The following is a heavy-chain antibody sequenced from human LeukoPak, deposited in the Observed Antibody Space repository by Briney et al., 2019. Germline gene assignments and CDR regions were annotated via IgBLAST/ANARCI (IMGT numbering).Heavy chain of an antibody. CDR2: IDSDDGST. CDR3: LVILTEPTSPSPDGLDI. Sequence: RGSLRLSCAASGFTFSRDWMHWVRHVPGKGLVWVSRIDSDDGSTSYADSVRGRFTISRDNAKKTLYLQMNSLRVEDTAVYYCLVILTEPTSPSPDGLDIWGQGTMVTVSS. CDR1: GFTFSRDW. J-gene: IGHJ3*02. D-gene: IGHD2-15*01. V-gene: IGHV3-74*01.